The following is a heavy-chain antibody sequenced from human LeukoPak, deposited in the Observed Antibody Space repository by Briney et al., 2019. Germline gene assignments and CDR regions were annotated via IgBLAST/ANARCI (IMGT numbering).Heavy chain of an antibody. V-gene: IGHV3-33*01. CDR2: IWYDGSNK. CDR1: GFTFSSCG. Sequence: PGRSLRLSCAASGFTFSSCGMRWVRQAPGKGLEWVAVIWYDGSNKYYADSVKGRFTISRDNSKNTQYLQMNSLRAEDTAVYYCARGDLYGDYVSLNWGQGTLVTVTA. D-gene: IGHD4-17*01. J-gene: IGHJ4*02. CDR3: ARGDLYGDYVSLN.